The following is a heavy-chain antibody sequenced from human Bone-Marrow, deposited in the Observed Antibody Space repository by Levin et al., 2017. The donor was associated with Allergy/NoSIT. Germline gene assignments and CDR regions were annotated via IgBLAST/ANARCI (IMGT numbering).Heavy chain of an antibody. V-gene: IGHV1-18*01. Sequence: ASVKVSCKASGYTFTSYGISWVRQAPGQGLEWMGWISAYNGNTNYAQKLQGRVTMTTDTSTSTAYMELRSLRSDDTAVYYCARDHRVVVAATQYFQHWGQGTLVTVSS. J-gene: IGHJ1*01. CDR2: ISAYNGNT. D-gene: IGHD2-15*01. CDR1: GYTFTSYG. CDR3: ARDHRVVVAATQYFQH.